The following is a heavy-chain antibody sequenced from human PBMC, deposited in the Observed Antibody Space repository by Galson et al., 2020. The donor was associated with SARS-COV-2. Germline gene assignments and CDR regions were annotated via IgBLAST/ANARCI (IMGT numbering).Heavy chain of an antibody. CDR1: GYTVTGYY. J-gene: IGHJ4*02. D-gene: IGHD3-22*01. CDR3: ASPPEDYYDSSGHWGLVY. Sequence: ASVKVSCKASGYTVTGYYMHWVRQAPGQGLEWMGWINPNSGGTNYAQKFQGRVTMTRDTSISTAYMELSRLRSDDTAVYYCASPPEDYYDSSGHWGLVYWGQGTLVTVSS. CDR2: INPNSGGT. V-gene: IGHV1-2*02.